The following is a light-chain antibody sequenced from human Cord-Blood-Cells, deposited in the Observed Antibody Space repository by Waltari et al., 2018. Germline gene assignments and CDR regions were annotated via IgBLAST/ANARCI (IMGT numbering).Light chain of an antibody. CDR3: SSYTSSSTVV. CDR1: SSDVGGYNY. J-gene: IGLJ2*01. Sequence: QSALTQPASVSGSPGQSITISCTGTSSDVGGYNYVSWYQQHPGQAPKLMIYDVSNRPSGGSNRSAGSKAGNTGSLTISGLQAEDEADYYCSSYTSSSTVVFGGGTKLTVL. CDR2: DVS. V-gene: IGLV2-14*01.